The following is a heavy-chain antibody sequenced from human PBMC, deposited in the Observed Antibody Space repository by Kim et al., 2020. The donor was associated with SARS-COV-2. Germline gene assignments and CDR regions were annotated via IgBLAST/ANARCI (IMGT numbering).Heavy chain of an antibody. D-gene: IGHD3-9*01. J-gene: IGHJ3*02. CDR3: AKASIYDILTGYYHDAFDI. V-gene: IGHV3-23*01. Sequence: GRFTISRDNSKNTLYLQMNSLRAEDTAVYYCAKASIYDILTGYYHDAFDIWGQGTMVTVSS.